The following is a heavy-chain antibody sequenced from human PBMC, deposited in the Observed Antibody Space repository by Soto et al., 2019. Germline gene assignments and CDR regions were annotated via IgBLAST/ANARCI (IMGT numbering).Heavy chain of an antibody. Sequence: EVQLLESGGGLVQRGGSLRLSCAASGFPFSSYVMSWVRQAPGKGLEWVSGISGGGSNTFYADSVKGRFTISRDNYNNTLLLQMNSLGAEDTAVYYCAKDSNKYSSSLRGRYFDYWGQGIGVTVSS. D-gene: IGHD4-4*01. CDR3: AKDSNKYSSSLRGRYFDY. CDR2: ISGGGSNT. V-gene: IGHV3-23*01. J-gene: IGHJ4*02. CDR1: GFPFSSYV.